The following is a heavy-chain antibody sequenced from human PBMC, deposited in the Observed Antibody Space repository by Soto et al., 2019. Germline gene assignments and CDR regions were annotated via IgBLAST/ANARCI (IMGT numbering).Heavy chain of an antibody. CDR1: GFTFSSYG. CDR3: AKDTNFRSSLAASPGPLDP. V-gene: IGHV3-30*18. Sequence: QVQLVESGGGVVQPGRSLRLSCAASGFTFSSYGMHWVRQAPGKGLEWVAVISYDGSSKYYADSVKGRFTISRDNSKNTLYLQMNSMRAEDTAVYYCAKDTNFRSSLAASPGPLDPWGQGTLVTVTS. D-gene: IGHD6-6*01. CDR2: ISYDGSSK. J-gene: IGHJ5*02.